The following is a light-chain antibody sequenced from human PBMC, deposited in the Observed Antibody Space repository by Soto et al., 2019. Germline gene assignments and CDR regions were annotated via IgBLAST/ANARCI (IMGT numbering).Light chain of an antibody. CDR3: AAWDDSLNGGVV. CDR2: SNN. J-gene: IGLJ2*01. CDR1: SSNIGSNT. V-gene: IGLV1-44*01. Sequence: QSVLTQPPSASGTPGQRVTISCSGSSSNIGSNTVNWYQQLPGTAPKLLIYSNNQRPSGVPDRFSGSKSGTSASLAISGLQSEDEADYDCAAWDDSLNGGVVFGGGTKVTVL.